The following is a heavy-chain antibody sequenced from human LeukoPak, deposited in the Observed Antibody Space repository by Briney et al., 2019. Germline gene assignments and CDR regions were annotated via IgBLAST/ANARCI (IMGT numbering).Heavy chain of an antibody. CDR2: IIPIFGIA. CDR1: GGTFSSYA. J-gene: IGHJ6*02. Sequence: ASVKVSCKASGGTFSSYAISWVRQAPGQGLEWMGRIIPIFGIANYAQKFQGRVTITADKSTSTAYMELSSLRSEDTAVYYCASTTMVRGAHYGMDVWGQGTTVTVSS. CDR3: ASTTMVRGAHYGMDV. D-gene: IGHD3-10*01. V-gene: IGHV1-69*04.